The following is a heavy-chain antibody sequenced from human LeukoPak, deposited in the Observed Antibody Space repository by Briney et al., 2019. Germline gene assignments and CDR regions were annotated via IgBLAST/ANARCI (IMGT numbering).Heavy chain of an antibody. J-gene: IGHJ4*02. CDR2: IYYSGSI. D-gene: IGHD3-10*02. CDR1: GGSIISSSYY. CDR3: ARRRTMFGYFAGEFDY. V-gene: IGHV4-39*01. Sequence: PSETLSLTCTVSGGSIISSSYYWGWIRQPSGKGLEWIGSIYYSGSINNNPSLKSRVTISVDTSKNQFSLKLNSVTAADTAVYYCARRRTMFGYFAGEFDYWGQGTLVTVSS.